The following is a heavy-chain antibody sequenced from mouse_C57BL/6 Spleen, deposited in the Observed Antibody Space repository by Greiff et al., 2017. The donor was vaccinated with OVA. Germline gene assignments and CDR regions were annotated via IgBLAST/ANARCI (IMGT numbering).Heavy chain of an antibody. J-gene: IGHJ4*01. Sequence: EVNVVESGEGLVKPGGSLKLSCAASGFTFSSYAMSCVRQTPEKRLEWVAYISSGGDYIYYADTVKGRFTISRDNARNTLYLQMSSLKSEDTAMYYCTRDHGLTGAMDYWGQGTSVTVSS. CDR1: GFTFSSYA. D-gene: IGHD2-2*01. CDR2: ISSGGDYI. V-gene: IGHV5-9-1*02. CDR3: TRDHGLTGAMDY.